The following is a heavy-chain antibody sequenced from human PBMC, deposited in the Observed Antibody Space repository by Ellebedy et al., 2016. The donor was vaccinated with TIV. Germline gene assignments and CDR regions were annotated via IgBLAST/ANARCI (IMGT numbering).Heavy chain of an antibody. CDR2: TYSDGNT. J-gene: IGHJ3*01. D-gene: IGHD3-3*01. V-gene: IGHV3-66*01. CDR3: ARDYYDSWTGLDSSDV. CDR1: GFGITDNF. Sequence: GESLKISCAASGFGITDNFMSWVRQAPGKGLEWVSLTYSDGNTHYAESVKGRFSVSRDTSKNTLYLQMNSLRGEDTALYYCARDYYDSWTGLDSSDVWGQGTTVTVSS.